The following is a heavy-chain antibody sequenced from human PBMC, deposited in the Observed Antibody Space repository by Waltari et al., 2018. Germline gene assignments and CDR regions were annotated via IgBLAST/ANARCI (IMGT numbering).Heavy chain of an antibody. CDR3: ARARRGVAGTRGSGYYYYMDV. Sequence: QVQLVQSGAEVKKPGASVKVSCKASGYTFTSYDINWVRQATGQGLEWMGWMNPNSGNTGYAQNFQGRVTMTRNTSISTAYMELSSLRSEDTAVYYCARARRGVAGTRGSGYYYYMDVWGKGTTVTVSS. CDR1: GYTFTSYD. CDR2: MNPNSGNT. V-gene: IGHV1-8*01. J-gene: IGHJ6*03. D-gene: IGHD6-19*01.